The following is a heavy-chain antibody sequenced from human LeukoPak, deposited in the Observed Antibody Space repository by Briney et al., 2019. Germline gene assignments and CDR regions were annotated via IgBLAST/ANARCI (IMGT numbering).Heavy chain of an antibody. CDR3: ARDLIEDYGGNSDFDY. D-gene: IGHD4-23*01. CDR1: GYTFTRFG. J-gene: IGHJ4*02. Sequence: RASVNVSCKASGYTFTRFGISWVRQAPGQGLEWMGWISAYNGNTNYAQKLQGRVTMTTDTSTSTAYMELRSLRSDDTAVYYCARDLIEDYGGNSDFDYWGQGTLVTVSS. CDR2: ISAYNGNT. V-gene: IGHV1-18*01.